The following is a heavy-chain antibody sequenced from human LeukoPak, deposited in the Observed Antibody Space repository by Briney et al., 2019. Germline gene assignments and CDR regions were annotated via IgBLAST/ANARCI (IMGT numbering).Heavy chain of an antibody. CDR3: AKERLVSGGSCYNF. V-gene: IGHV1-3*04. CDR2: INIGDGNT. CDR1: GHPFTYYA. J-gene: IGHJ4*02. D-gene: IGHD2-15*01. Sequence: GASVKVLCKASGHPFTYYAIHWVRQAPGQRLEWMGWINIGDGNTRYSQEFQGRVTITRDTSANSAYMELSGLRSEDTAVYYCAKERLVSGGSCYNFWGLGTLVTVSS.